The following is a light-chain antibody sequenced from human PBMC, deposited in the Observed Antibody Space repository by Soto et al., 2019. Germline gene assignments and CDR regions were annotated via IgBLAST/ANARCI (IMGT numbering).Light chain of an antibody. CDR2: RAS. Sequence: DIQMTQSPSTLSASVGDRVTITCRASQSISGWLAWYQQKPGKAPKLLISRASTLESGVPSRFSGSGSGAEFTLTISSLQPDDFATYYCQQYKSYSSSTFGQGTKVEIK. V-gene: IGKV1-5*03. CDR1: QSISGW. CDR3: QQYKSYSSST. J-gene: IGKJ2*01.